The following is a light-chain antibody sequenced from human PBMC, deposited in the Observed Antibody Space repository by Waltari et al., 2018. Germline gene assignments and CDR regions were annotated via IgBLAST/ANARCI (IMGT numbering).Light chain of an antibody. J-gene: IGLJ1*01. Sequence: SALTQPASLSGSTGQSITISCTGPRSDIGLYDYVPWYHQHPGKPPKLILSDVSQRPSGGTARFSGSKSGYTASLTISGLQTEDEADYYCSAYTATDTYVFGSGTTVTVL. CDR3: SAYTATDTYV. CDR1: RSDIGLYDY. CDR2: DVS. V-gene: IGLV2-14*03.